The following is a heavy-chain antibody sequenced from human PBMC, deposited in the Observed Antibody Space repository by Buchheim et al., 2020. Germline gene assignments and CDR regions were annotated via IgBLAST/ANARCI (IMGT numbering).Heavy chain of an antibody. Sequence: QVHVFPSFSYVTPPFSSFPCSFNSSCVTRNGSYLPWVRQAPGQGLEWMGWINPDSGGTNYAQKFQGRVTITRDTSINTAYMELSSLTSDDSAVYYCARTSSFDYWGQGTL. CDR1: CVTRNGSY. V-gene: IGHV1-2*02. CDR2: INPDSGGT. J-gene: IGHJ4*02. CDR3: ARTSSFDY.